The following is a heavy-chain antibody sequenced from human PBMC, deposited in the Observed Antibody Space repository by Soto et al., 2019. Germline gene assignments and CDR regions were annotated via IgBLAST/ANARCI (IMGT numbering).Heavy chain of an antibody. CDR3: ARYASARITGTIRYNWFDP. CDR2: VIPIFGTA. J-gene: IGHJ5*02. D-gene: IGHD1-20*01. V-gene: IGHV1-69*13. Sequence: SVKVSCKASGGTFSSYAISWVRQAPGQGLEWMGGVIPIFGTANYAQKFQGRVTITADESTSTAYMELSSLRSEDTAVYYCARYASARITGTIRYNWFDPWGQGTLVTVSS. CDR1: GGTFSSYA.